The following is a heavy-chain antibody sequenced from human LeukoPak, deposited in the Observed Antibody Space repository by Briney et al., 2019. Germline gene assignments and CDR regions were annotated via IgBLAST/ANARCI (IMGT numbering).Heavy chain of an antibody. V-gene: IGHV4-39*01. CDR3: ARRYIVAGTTY. CDR2: IYYSGTT. D-gene: IGHD5-12*01. CDR1: GGSISSSSYY. J-gene: IGHJ4*02. Sequence: ASETLSLTCTVSGGSISSSSYYWGWVRQPPGKGPEWIGSIYYSGTTYYNPSLKSRVTISVDTSKNQFSLKLSSVTAADTAVYYCARRYIVAGTTYWGQGTLVTVSS.